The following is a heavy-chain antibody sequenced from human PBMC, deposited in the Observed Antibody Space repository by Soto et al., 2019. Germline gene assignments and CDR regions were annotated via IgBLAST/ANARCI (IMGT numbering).Heavy chain of an antibody. CDR2: ISSTTNYI. V-gene: IGHV3-21*06. CDR1: GVTFTMYS. J-gene: IGHJ4*02. CDR3: ARESEDLTSNFDY. Sequence: LXDSCAASGVTFTMYSMNWVRQAPGKGLEWVSSISSTTNYIYYGDSMKGRFTISRDNAKNSLYLEMNSLRAEDTAVYYCARESEDLTSNFDYWGQGTLVTVSS.